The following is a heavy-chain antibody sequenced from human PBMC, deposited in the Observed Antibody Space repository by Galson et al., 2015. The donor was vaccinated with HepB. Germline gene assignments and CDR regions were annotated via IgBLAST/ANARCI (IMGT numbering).Heavy chain of an antibody. V-gene: IGHV3-33*08. CDR1: GFTFSSYG. Sequence: SLRLSCAASGFTFSSYGMHWVRQAPGKGLEWVAVIWYDGSNKYYADSVKGRSTISRDNSKNTLYLQMNSLRAEDTAVYYCARSAIPSLYYYYGMDVWGQGTTVTVSS. J-gene: IGHJ6*02. CDR3: ARSAIPSLYYYYGMDV. CDR2: IWYDGSNK.